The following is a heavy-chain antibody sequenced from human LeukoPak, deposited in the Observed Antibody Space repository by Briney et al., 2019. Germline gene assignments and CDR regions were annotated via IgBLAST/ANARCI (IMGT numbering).Heavy chain of an antibody. J-gene: IGHJ6*03. CDR1: GFTFSSYD. D-gene: IGHD2-2*01. CDR2: ISGSGGST. CDR3: AKDLHQDYYYYYMDV. V-gene: IGHV3-23*01. Sequence: GGSLRLSCAASGFTFSSYDMHWVRQAPGKGLEWVSAISGSGGSTYYADSVKGRFTISRDNSKNTLYLQMNSLRAEDTAVYYCAKDLHQDYYYYYMDVWGKGTTVTVSS.